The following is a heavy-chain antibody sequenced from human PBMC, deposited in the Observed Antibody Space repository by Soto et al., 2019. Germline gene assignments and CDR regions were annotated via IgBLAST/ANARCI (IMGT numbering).Heavy chain of an antibody. CDR3: ETVGPATECGRYGGWFAP. CDR1: GGTFSSYA. CDR2: IIPIFGTA. V-gene: IGHV1-69*01. J-gene: IGHJ5*02. D-gene: IGHD3-10*01. Sequence: QVQLVQSGAEVKKPGSSVKVSCKAPGGTFSSYAISWVRQAPGQGLEWMGGIIPIFGTANYAQKFQGRVTITADESMRTAYMGRSSLRSDDTAVYYWETVGPATECGRYGGWFAPWCQGTLVTVSS.